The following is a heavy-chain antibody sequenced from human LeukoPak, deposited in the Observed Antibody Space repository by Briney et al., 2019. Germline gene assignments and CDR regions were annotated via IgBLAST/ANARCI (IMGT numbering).Heavy chain of an antibody. CDR3: ARQSSTGLAY. J-gene: IGHJ4*02. V-gene: IGHV4-30-2*01. CDR2: NYHSGST. D-gene: IGHD1-1*01. Sequence: SQTLSLTCAVWGGSISSGGYSWSWIRQPPGKGLEWIGYNYHSGSTYYNPSLKSRVTISVDRSKNQFSLKMSSVTAADTAVYYCARQSSTGLAYWGQGTLVTVSS. CDR1: GGSISSGGYS.